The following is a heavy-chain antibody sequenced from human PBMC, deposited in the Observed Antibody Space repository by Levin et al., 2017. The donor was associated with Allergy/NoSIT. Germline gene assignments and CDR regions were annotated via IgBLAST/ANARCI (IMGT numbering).Heavy chain of an antibody. J-gene: IGHJ6*03. Sequence: SLKISCAASGFTFDDYAMHWVRQAPGKGLEWVSGISWNSGSIGYADSVKGRFTISRDNAKNSLCLQMNSLRAEDTALYYCAKDSAMNYYYYMDVWGKGTTVTVSS. V-gene: IGHV3-9*01. CDR2: ISWNSGSI. D-gene: IGHD2-2*01. CDR1: GFTFDDYA. CDR3: AKDSAMNYYYYMDV.